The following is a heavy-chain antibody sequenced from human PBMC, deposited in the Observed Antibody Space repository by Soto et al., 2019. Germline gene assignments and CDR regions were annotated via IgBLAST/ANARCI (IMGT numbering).Heavy chain of an antibody. D-gene: IGHD3-22*01. CDR2: TSAYNGNT. CDR1: CYTFTNYR. CDR3: ARDYYNRAKFDY. J-gene: IGHJ4*02. Sequence: ASVKVSREDSCYTFTNYRISCVRPAPGRGLEWLGWTSAYNGNTNYAQKFQERVTMTTDTSTSTVYMELRSLRSDDTAVYYCARDYYNRAKFDYWGQGALVTVSS. V-gene: IGHV1-18*01.